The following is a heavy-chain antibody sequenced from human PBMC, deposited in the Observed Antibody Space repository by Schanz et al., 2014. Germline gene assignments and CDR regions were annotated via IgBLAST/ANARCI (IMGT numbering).Heavy chain of an antibody. CDR2: ISGTGGDDT. CDR1: GFTFSSYD. J-gene: IGHJ4*02. Sequence: EVQLVESGGGLVQPGGSLRLSCVASGFTFSSYDVFWVRQAPGKGLLWVSSISGTGGDDTYYADSVKGRFTISRDNSKNTLFLQMNSLRVEDSAIYYCAKDISDTSGKDDYWGQGTLVTVSS. D-gene: IGHD3-22*01. V-gene: IGHV3-23*04. CDR3: AKDISDTSGKDDY.